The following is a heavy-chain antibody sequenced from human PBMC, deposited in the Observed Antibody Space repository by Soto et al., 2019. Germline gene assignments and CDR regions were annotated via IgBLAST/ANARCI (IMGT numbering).Heavy chain of an antibody. CDR1: GYIFTNYG. D-gene: IGHD3-22*01. V-gene: IGHV1-18*01. CDR3: ARADIVGFDY. CDR2: ISAYNGNT. J-gene: IGHJ4*02. Sequence: ASVKVSCKASGYIFTNYGVTWVRQAPGQGLEWMGWISAYNGNTNYAQKLQGRVAMTTDTSTSTAYMELMSLRFDDTAVDYCARADIVGFDYWGQGALVTVSS.